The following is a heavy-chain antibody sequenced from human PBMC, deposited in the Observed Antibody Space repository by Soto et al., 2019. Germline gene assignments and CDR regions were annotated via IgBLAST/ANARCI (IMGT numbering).Heavy chain of an antibody. CDR2: ISDDGSEK. D-gene: IGHD3-10*01. CDR1: GFTFSTYG. CDR3: ARDPYYYPSGGVY. J-gene: IGHJ4*02. Sequence: QMQLVESGGGVVQPGRSLTLSCAGSGFTFSTYGMHWVRQAPGKGLEWVAVISDDGSEKYYADSVKGRFTISRDNSKNTLYLQMNSLRAEDTAMYYCARDPYYYPSGGVYWGQGTLVTVSS. V-gene: IGHV3-30*03.